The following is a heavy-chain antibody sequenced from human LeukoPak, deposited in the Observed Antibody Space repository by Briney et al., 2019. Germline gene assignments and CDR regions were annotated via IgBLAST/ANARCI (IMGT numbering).Heavy chain of an antibody. Sequence: GGSLRRSCVASRFAFSQAWMSWVRQAPGKGLEWVGRIKSESDGGTTDYAAPVKGRFTISRDDSKNTLFLQMNSLQTEDTAVYYCTTSGWFDHWGQGTLVTVSS. CDR2: IKSESDGGTT. D-gene: IGHD1-26*01. CDR3: TTSGWFDH. CDR1: RFAFSQAW. J-gene: IGHJ5*02. V-gene: IGHV3-15*01.